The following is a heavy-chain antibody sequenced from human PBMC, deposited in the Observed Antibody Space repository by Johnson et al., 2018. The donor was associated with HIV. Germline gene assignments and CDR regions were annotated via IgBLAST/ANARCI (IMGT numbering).Heavy chain of an antibody. J-gene: IGHJ3*02. Sequence: EVQLVESGGGVVRPGGSLRLSCAVAGFRFDDYGMSWVRQAPGKGLEWVGRLKSKSDGGTIDYAAPVKGRFTISRDGSKNTLYLHMNSLKTEDPAVYYCTTKTTVVTLGFDIWGQGTMVTVSS. V-gene: IGHV3-15*01. CDR3: TTKTTVVTLGFDI. D-gene: IGHD4-23*01. CDR2: LKSKSDGGTI. CDR1: GFRFDDYG.